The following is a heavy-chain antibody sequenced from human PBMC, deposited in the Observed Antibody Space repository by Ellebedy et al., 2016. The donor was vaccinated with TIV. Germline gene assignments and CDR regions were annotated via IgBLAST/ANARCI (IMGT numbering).Heavy chain of an antibody. Sequence: GESLKIPCAAPGFTFSTYAMNWVRQAPGKGLEWVSAISDNGVITKYADSVKGRFTISRDNAKTSLYLQMHSLRAEDTAVYYGVGASSSGSPFDYWGQGSLVIVSS. V-gene: IGHV3-23*01. CDR1: GFTFSTYA. D-gene: IGHD3-10*01. CDR2: ISDNGVIT. CDR3: VGASSSGSPFDY. J-gene: IGHJ4*02.